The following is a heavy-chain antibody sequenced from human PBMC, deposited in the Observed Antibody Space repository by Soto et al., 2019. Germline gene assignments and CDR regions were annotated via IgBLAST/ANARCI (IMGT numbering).Heavy chain of an antibody. Sequence: GGSLRLSCAASGFTFSSYSMNWVRQAPGKGLEWVSSISSSSTYIYYADSVKGRFTISRDNAKDSLYLQMNSLRAEDTAVYYCARELGQKFDYWGQGTLVTVSS. J-gene: IGHJ4*02. V-gene: IGHV3-21*01. CDR3: ARELGQKFDY. CDR2: ISSSSTYI. CDR1: GFTFSSYS.